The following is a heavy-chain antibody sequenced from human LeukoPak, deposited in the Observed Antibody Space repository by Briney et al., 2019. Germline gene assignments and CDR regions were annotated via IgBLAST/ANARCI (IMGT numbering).Heavy chain of an antibody. CDR1: GYTFTSYG. Sequence: ASVKVSCKASGYTFTSYGISWVRQAPAQGLEWMGWISAYNGNTNYAQELQGRVTMTTDTSTSTAYMELRSLRSDDTAVYYCARDTGGSYTYYYYYYYMDVWGKGTTVTISS. J-gene: IGHJ6*03. CDR3: ARDTGGSYTYYYYYYYMDV. CDR2: ISAYNGNT. V-gene: IGHV1-18*01. D-gene: IGHD1-26*01.